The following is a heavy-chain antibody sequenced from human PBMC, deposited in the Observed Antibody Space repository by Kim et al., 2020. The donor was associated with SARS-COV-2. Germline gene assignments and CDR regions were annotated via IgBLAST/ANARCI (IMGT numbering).Heavy chain of an antibody. D-gene: IGHD6-6*01. Sequence: SETLSLTCAVSGVSISTDHYYWAWVRQSPGKGLEWIAHIYNSWNTNYNPSLKGRVTIFTDTSKNQFSLTLYSLTAADTTVYYSVVAAPTNDFWRQGTLVTVSS. CDR2: IYNSWNT. CDR3: VVAAPTNDF. V-gene: IGHV4-39*01. CDR1: GVSISTDHYY. J-gene: IGHJ4*02.